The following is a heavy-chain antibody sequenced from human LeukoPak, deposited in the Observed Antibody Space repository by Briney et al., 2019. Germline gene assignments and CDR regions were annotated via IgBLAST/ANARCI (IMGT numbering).Heavy chain of an antibody. D-gene: IGHD3-10*01. CDR1: GGSISSGDYY. V-gene: IGHV4-39*07. CDR3: ARSPRLLWFGTASWFDP. CDR2: INHSGST. J-gene: IGHJ5*02. Sequence: SETLSLTCTVSGGSISSGDYYWSWIRQPPGKGLEWIGEINHSGSTNYNPSLESRVTISVDTSTNQFSLKLSSVTAADTAVYYCARSPRLLWFGTASWFDPWGQGTLVTVSS.